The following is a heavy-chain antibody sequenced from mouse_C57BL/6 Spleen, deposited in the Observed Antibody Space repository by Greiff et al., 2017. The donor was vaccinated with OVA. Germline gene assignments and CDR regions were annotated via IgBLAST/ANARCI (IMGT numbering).Heavy chain of an antibody. Sequence: EVHLVESGPGLVKPSQSLSLTCSVTGYSITSGYYWNWIRQFPGNKLEWMGYISYDGSNNYNPSLKNRISITRDTSKNQFFLKLNSVTTEDTATYYCARELDYDGYYFDYWGQGTTLTVSS. CDR3: ARELDYDGYYFDY. CDR2: ISYDGSN. V-gene: IGHV3-6*01. J-gene: IGHJ2*01. CDR1: GYSITSGYY. D-gene: IGHD2-4*01.